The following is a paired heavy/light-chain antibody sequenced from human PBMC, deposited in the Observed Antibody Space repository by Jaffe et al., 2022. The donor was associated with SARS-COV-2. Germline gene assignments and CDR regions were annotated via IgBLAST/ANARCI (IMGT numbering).Light chain of an antibody. CDR2: KAS. V-gene: IGKV1-5*03. J-gene: IGKJ1*01. CDR1: QSISSW. Sequence: DIQMTQSPSTLSASVGDRVTITCRASQSISSWLAWYQQKPGKAPKLLIYKASSLESGVPSRFSGSGSGTEFTLTISSLQPDDFATYYCQQYNSMWTFGQGTKVEIK. CDR3: QQYNSMWT.
Heavy chain of an antibody. CDR3: ARIYGFGDHFDY. CDR2: ISSSGSTI. CDR1: GFTFSDYY. V-gene: IGHV3-11*01. Sequence: QVQLVESGGGLVKPGGSLRLSCAASGFTFSDYYMSWIRQAPGKGLEWVSYISSSGSTIYYADSVKGRFTISRDNAKNSLYLQMNSLRAEDTAVYYCARIYGFGDHFDYWGQGTLVTVSS. J-gene: IGHJ4*02. D-gene: IGHD3-10*01.